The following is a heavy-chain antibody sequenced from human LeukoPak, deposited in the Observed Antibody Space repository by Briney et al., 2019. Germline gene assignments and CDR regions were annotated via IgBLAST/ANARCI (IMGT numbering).Heavy chain of an antibody. CDR2: IYYSGST. CDR1: GGSISSYY. D-gene: IGHD2-15*01. J-gene: IGHJ3*02. V-gene: IGHV4-59*01. Sequence: PSETLSLTCTVSGGSISSYYWSWIRQPPGKGLEWIGYIYYSGSTNYNPSLKSRVTISVDTSKNQFSLKLSSVTAADTAVYYCARAYCSGGSCYLIDAFDIWGQGTMVTVSS. CDR3: ARAYCSGGSCYLIDAFDI.